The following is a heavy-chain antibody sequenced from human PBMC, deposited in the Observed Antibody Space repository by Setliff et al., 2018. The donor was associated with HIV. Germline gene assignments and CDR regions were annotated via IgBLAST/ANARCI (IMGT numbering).Heavy chain of an antibody. CDR3: AKVSRGTVVRGVNTVGYLDY. J-gene: IGHJ4*02. CDR2: ISGTSTYI. CDR1: GFTFSGYS. D-gene: IGHD3-10*01. V-gene: IGHV3-21*04. Sequence: PGGSLRLSCAASGFTFSGYSVHWVRQAPGKGLEWVSCISGTSTYIYYADSVKGRFAISRDNAKNALYMQMNGLRVEDTAVYYCAKVSRGTVVRGVNTVGYLDYWGQGTLVTVSS.